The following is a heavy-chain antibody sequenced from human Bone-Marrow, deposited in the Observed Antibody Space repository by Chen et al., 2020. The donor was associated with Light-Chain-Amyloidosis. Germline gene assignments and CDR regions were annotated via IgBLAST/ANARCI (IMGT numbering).Heavy chain of an antibody. D-gene: IGHD3-3*01. V-gene: IGHV4-39*01. J-gene: IGHJ4*02. CDR3: ARQYYDFWSGSYYFDY. CDR1: GGSISSSSYS. Sequence: QLQLQESGPGLVKPSETLSLTCTVSGGSISSSSYSWGWIRQPPGKGLEWIGSIYYSGSTYYNPSLKSRVTISVDTSKNQFSLKLSSVTAADTAVYYCARQYYDFWSGSYYFDYWGQGTLVTVSS. CDR2: IYYSGST.